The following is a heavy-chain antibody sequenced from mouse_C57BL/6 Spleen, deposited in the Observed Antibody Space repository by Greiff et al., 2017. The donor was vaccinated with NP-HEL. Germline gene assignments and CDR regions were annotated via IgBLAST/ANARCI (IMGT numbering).Heavy chain of an antibody. D-gene: IGHD1-1*01. J-gene: IGHJ4*01. Sequence: VKLQESGAELVRPGTSVKVSCKASGYAFTNYLIEWVKQRPGQGLEWIGVINPGSGGTNYNEKFKGKATLTADKSSSTAYMQLSSLTSEDSAVYFCARSYYYGSSYSAMDYWGQGTSVTVSS. CDR1: GYAFTNYL. CDR3: ARSYYYGSSYSAMDY. CDR2: INPGSGGT. V-gene: IGHV1-54*01.